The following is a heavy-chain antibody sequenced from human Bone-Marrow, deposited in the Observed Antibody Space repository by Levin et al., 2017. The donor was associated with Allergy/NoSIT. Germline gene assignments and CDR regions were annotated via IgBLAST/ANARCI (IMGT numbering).Heavy chain of an antibody. CDR3: AKDLLSGYYGWG. Sequence: GESLKISCAASGFSFSDYAMTWARQSPGGGLQWVSTISASGGGTWYADPVKGRFIISRDNSKNTLYLQMNSLRDDDTAVYFCAKDLLSGYYGWGWGQGTLVTVSS. D-gene: IGHD3-3*01. V-gene: IGHV3-23*01. CDR1: GFSFSDYA. J-gene: IGHJ4*02. CDR2: ISASGGGT.